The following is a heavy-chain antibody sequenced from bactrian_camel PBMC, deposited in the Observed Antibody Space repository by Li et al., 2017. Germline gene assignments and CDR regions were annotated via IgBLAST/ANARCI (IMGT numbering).Heavy chain of an antibody. CDR1: GVTFSSAY. CDR2: IEKDGRNT. CDR3: AASSDPLCSGTVAISFFHI. J-gene: IGHJ4*01. Sequence: HVQLVESGGGLVLPGGSLRLSCATSGVTFSSAYMSWVRQAPGKGLEWVSGIEKDGRNTYYADSVKARFTISRDNAKNTVYLQMNSLKPEDTAMYYCAASSDPLCSGTVAISFFHIWGQGTQVTVS. V-gene: IGHV3-2*01. D-gene: IGHD5*01.